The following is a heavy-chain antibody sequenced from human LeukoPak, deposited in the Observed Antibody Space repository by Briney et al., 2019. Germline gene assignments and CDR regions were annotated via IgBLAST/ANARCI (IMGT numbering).Heavy chain of an antibody. CDR1: GYTFTKFW. V-gene: IGHV5-51*01. D-gene: IGHD3-10*01. Sequence: GESLKISCETSGYTFTKFWVGWVRQTPGKGLEWLGMIYPDVSDTRYSPSFQGQVTMSVDKSISIVYLHWSSLKASDTAIYYCVRGKGSGTYYGFDYWGQGTVVSVVS. CDR2: IYPDVSDT. CDR3: VRGKGSGTYYGFDY. J-gene: IGHJ4*02.